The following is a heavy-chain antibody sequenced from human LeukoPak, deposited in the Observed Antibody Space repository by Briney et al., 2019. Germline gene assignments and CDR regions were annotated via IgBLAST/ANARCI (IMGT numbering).Heavy chain of an antibody. CDR3: ARGSTYGSGSYLW. CDR2: INHSGST. Sequence: GSLRLSCAASGFTFSSYSMNWIRQPPGKGLEWIGEINHSGSTNYNPSLKSRVTISVDTSKNQFSLKLSSVTAADTAVYYCARGSTYGSGSYLWWGQGTLVTVSS. D-gene: IGHD3-10*01. J-gene: IGHJ4*02. CDR1: GFTFSSYS. V-gene: IGHV4-34*01.